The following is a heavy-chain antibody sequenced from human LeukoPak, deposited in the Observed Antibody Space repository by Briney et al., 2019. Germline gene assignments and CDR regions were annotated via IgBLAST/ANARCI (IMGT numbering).Heavy chain of an antibody. CDR2: ISSSGSAI. CDR1: AFTFSSYE. Sequence: PGGSLRLSCAASAFTFSSYEMNWVRQAPGKGLEWVSKISSSGSAIYYADSVKGRFTISRDNAKSSLYLQMNSLRVEDTAVYYCARGGSLGYWGQGTLVTVSS. CDR3: ARGGSLGY. J-gene: IGHJ4*02. D-gene: IGHD6-19*01. V-gene: IGHV3-48*03.